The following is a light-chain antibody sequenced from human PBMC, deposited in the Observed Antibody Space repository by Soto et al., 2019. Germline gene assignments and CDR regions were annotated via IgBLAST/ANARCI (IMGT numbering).Light chain of an antibody. V-gene: IGKV1-39*01. CDR1: QSISSY. CDR3: QQSYSTPIT. J-gene: IGKJ5*01. CDR2: AAS. Sequence: DIQMTQSPSSLSASVGDRVTITCRASQSISSYLNWYQQKPGKAPKLLIYAASSLQSGVPSRFSGSGSGTEFTLTISSLQPEDFATYYGQQSYSTPITFSQGTRLEIK.